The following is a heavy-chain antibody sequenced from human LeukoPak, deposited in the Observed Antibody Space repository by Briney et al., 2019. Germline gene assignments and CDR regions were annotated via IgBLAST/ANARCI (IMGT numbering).Heavy chain of an antibody. J-gene: IGHJ6*03. V-gene: IGHV1-18*01. Sequence: ASVKVSCKASGYTFTSYGISWVRQAPGQGLEWMGWISAYNGNTNYAQKLQGRVTMTTDTSTSTAYMELRSLRSDDTAVYYYAREGLAARTADYYYYYYMDVWGKGTTVTVSS. D-gene: IGHD6-6*01. CDR3: AREGLAARTADYYYYYYMDV. CDR1: GYTFTSYG. CDR2: ISAYNGNT.